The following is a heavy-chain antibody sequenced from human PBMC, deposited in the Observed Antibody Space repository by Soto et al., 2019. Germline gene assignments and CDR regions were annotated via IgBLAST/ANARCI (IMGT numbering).Heavy chain of an antibody. CDR1: GGTFSSYA. CDR3: ARGTAMVTPGY. CDR2: IIPIFGTT. D-gene: IGHD5-18*01. J-gene: IGHJ4*02. Sequence: QVQLVQSGAEVKKPGSSVKVSCKASGGTFSSYAISWVRQAPGQGLEWMGGIIPIFGTTNYAQKFQGRVRITADETTSTADMELSSLRSEDTAVYYCARGTAMVTPGYWGQGTLVTVSS. V-gene: IGHV1-69*12.